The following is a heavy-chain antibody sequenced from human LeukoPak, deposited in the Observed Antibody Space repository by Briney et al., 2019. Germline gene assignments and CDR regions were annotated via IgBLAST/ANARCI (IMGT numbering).Heavy chain of an antibody. Sequence: GGSLRLSCAASGFTFSSYWMHWVRQAPGKGLVWVPRINSDESSTSYADSVKGRFTISRDNAKNTLYLQMNSLRAEDTAVYYCARDGAYSTIFYWGQGTLVTVSS. CDR2: INSDESST. CDR3: ARDGAYSTIFY. J-gene: IGHJ4*01. V-gene: IGHV3-74*01. D-gene: IGHD3-3*01. CDR1: GFTFSSYW.